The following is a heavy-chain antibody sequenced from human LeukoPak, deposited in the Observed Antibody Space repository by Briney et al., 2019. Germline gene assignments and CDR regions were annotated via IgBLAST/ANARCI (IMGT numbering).Heavy chain of an antibody. D-gene: IGHD5-18*01. J-gene: IGHJ5*02. V-gene: IGHV1-8*03. CDR1: GYTFTSYD. CDR2: MNPNSGNT. CDR3: ATGIPPNHWIQLWEYNWFDP. Sequence: ASVKVSFKASGYTFTSYDINWVRQATGQGLEWMGWMNPNSGNTGYAQKFQGRVTITMNTSISTAYMELSSLRSEDTAVYYCATGIPPNHWIQLWEYNWFDPWGQGTLVTVSS.